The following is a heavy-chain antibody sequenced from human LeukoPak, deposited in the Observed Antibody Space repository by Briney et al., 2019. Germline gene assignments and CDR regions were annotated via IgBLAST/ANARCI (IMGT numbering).Heavy chain of an antibody. D-gene: IGHD3-9*01. V-gene: IGHV3-7*01. J-gene: IGHJ4*02. CDR3: ARDRYYDILTGDFDY. CDR2: IKQDGSEK. CDR1: GFTFSSSW. Sequence: GGSLRLSCAASGFTFSSSWMSWVRQAPGKGLEWVGNIKQDGSEKYYVDSVKGRFTISRDNAKNSLYLQMNSLRAEDTAVYYCARDRYYDILTGDFDYWGQGTLVTVSS.